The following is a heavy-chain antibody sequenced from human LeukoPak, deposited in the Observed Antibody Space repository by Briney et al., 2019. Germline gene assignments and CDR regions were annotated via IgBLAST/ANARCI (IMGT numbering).Heavy chain of an antibody. V-gene: IGHV3-23*01. CDR2: ISGSGGST. Sequence: GGSLRLSCAASGFTFSSYAMSWVRQAPGKGLEWVSAISGSGGSTYYADSVKGRFTISRDNSKNTLYLQMDSLRAEDTAVYYCAKGDSGSYWVFDYWGQGTLVTVSS. CDR1: GFTFSSYA. CDR3: AKGDSGSYWVFDY. J-gene: IGHJ4*02. D-gene: IGHD1-26*01.